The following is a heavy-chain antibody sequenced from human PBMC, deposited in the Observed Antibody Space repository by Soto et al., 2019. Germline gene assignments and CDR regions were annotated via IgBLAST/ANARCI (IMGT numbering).Heavy chain of an antibody. D-gene: IGHD6-19*01. V-gene: IGHV3-23*01. CDR3: AKQPRIAVLIGWFDP. Sequence: GGSLRLSCAASGFAFSSYAMSWVRQAPGKGLEWVSAISGSGGITYYADSVKGRFTISRDNSKNTLYLQMNSLRAEDTAVYYCAKQPRIAVLIGWFDPWGQGTLVTVSS. CDR2: ISGSGGIT. CDR1: GFAFSSYA. J-gene: IGHJ5*02.